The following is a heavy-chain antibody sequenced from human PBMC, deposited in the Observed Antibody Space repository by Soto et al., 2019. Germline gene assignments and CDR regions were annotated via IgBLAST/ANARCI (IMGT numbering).Heavy chain of an antibody. CDR3: GRRSDGVWHWFVP. D-gene: IGHD3-16*01. V-gene: IGHV4-30-2*01. Sequence: PSETLSLTCAVSGGSISSGFYSWSWIRQPPGQGLEWIGYIYNSGNTYYNPSLISRVTISVGRSQKHFSLKLSSLTPPGTSVAYCGRRSDGVWHWFVPRGQGTQVAVSS. CDR2: IYNSGNT. CDR1: GGSISSGFYS. J-gene: IGHJ5*01.